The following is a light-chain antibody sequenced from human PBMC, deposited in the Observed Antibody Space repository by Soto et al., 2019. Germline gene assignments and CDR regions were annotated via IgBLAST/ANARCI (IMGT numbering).Light chain of an antibody. CDR3: QQYGTYLWT. Sequence: TQMTQSPLSLSASVGEKIIITCRASRDVGSDVSWYQQKPGQAPKLVIYAASNLYTGVPSRFSGRRSGTEFTLTISSLQPEDFASYYCQQYGTYLWTFGQGTRVEIK. J-gene: IGKJ1*01. CDR1: RDVGSD. V-gene: IGKV1-17*01. CDR2: AAS.